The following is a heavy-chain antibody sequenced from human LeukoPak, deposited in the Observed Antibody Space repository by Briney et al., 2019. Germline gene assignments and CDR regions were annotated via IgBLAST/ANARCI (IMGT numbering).Heavy chain of an antibody. CDR1: GFSFTSYW. Sequence: SGGSLRLSCAASGFSFTSYWMNWVRQAPGKGLEWVANIKPDGSDKYYVDSVKGRFTISRDNAKNSLYLQMSSLRAEDTAVYYCTAGALGYWGRGTLVTVSS. CDR2: IKPDGSDK. V-gene: IGHV3-7*01. D-gene: IGHD3-16*01. CDR3: TAGALGY. J-gene: IGHJ4*02.